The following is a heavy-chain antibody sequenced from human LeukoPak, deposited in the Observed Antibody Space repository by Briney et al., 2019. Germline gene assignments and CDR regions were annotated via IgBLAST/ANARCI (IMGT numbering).Heavy chain of an antibody. V-gene: IGHV4-34*01. CDR2: INHSGST. CDR3: ASWTRGYSSSWYVSPYFDY. J-gene: IGHJ4*02. Sequence: SETLSLTCAVYGGSFSGYYWSWIRQPPGKGLEWIGEINHSGSTNYNPSLKSRVTISVDTSKNQFSLKLSSVTAADTAVYYCASWTRGYSSSWYVSPYFDYWGQGTLVTVSS. D-gene: IGHD6-13*01. CDR1: GGSFSGYY.